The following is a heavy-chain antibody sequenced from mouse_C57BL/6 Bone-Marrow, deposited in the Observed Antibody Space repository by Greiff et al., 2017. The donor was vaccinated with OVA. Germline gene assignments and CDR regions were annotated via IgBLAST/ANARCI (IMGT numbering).Heavy chain of an antibody. V-gene: IGHV1-69*01. CDR2: IDPSDSYT. Sequence: QVQLQQPGAELVMPGASVKLSCKASGYTFNSYWMHWVKQRPGQGLEWIGEIDPSDSYTNYNQKFKGKSTLNVDKSSSTAYLQISSLTSEDSAVYYCARCPYYYGSIYEAMDYWGQGTSVTVSS. CDR1: GYTFNSYW. CDR3: ARCPYYYGSIYEAMDY. J-gene: IGHJ4*01. D-gene: IGHD1-1*01.